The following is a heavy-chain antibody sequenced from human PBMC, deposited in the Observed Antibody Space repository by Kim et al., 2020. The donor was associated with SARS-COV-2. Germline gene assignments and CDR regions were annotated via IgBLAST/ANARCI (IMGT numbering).Heavy chain of an antibody. CDR3: ASVYGSGNYAYFDY. J-gene: IGHJ4*02. V-gene: IGHV4-28*01. Sequence: NPSLKSRVTMSVDTSKNQFSLKLSSVTAVDMAVYYCASVYGSGNYAYFDYWGQGTLVTVSS. D-gene: IGHD3-10*01.